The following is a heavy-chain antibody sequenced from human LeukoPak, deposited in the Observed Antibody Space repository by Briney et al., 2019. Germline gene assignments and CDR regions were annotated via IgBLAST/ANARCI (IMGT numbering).Heavy chain of an antibody. CDR3: ARVLSGRYEDY. J-gene: IGHJ4*02. D-gene: IGHD3-10*01. Sequence: SETLSLTCTVSGGSISSSYWSWIRQPAGKGLEWIGRIYASGSFIYNPSLKSRVIISVDTSKNQFSLKVTSVTAADTAVYYCARVLSGRYEDYWGPGTLATVSS. CDR1: GGSISSSY. CDR2: IYASGSF. V-gene: IGHV4-4*07.